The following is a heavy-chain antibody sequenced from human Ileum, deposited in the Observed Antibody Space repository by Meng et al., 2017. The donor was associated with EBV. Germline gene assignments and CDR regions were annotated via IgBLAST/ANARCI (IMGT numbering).Heavy chain of an antibody. V-gene: IGHV4-34*01. CDR3: ARYRLQNDYGDQLCYFDY. D-gene: IGHD4-17*01. CDR2: INHSGNT. Sequence: LQNVAQELSKPPETLSLPSAAYVGFFSGYYWSWLRQPPGKGLEWIGEINHSGNTNYNPSLKSRVNISLDTSKNQFSLKLSSVTAADTAVYYCARYRLQNDYGDQLCYFDYLGQGTLVTVSS. CDR1: VGFFSGYY. J-gene: IGHJ4*02.